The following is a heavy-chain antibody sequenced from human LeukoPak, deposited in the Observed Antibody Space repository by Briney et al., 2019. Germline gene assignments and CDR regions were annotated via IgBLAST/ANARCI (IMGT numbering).Heavy chain of an antibody. J-gene: IGHJ4*02. CDR1: GFTFSNYW. CDR2: IKQDGSET. CDR3: ARDFWGAHRVDYFDY. V-gene: IGHV3-7*01. Sequence: SGGSLRLSCVASGFTFSNYWMSWVRRAPGKGLEWVANIKQDGSETYYVDSVRGRFTISRDNAKKSLYLQMNSLRAEDTAVYYCARDFWGAHRVDYFDYWGQGTLVTVSS. D-gene: IGHD3-3*01.